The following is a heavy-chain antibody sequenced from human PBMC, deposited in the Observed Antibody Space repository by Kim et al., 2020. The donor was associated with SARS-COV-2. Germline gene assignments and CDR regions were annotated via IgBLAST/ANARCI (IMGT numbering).Heavy chain of an antibody. Sequence: SETLSLTCTVSGGSISSGGYYWSWIRQHPGKGLEWIGYIYYSGSTYYNPSLKSRVTISVDTSKNQFSLKLSSVTAADTAVYYCARWASGGDTAMVAGYYGMDVWGQGTTVTVSS. V-gene: IGHV4-31*03. CDR2: IYYSGST. D-gene: IGHD5-18*01. CDR1: GGSISSGGYY. J-gene: IGHJ6*02. CDR3: ARWASGGDTAMVAGYYGMDV.